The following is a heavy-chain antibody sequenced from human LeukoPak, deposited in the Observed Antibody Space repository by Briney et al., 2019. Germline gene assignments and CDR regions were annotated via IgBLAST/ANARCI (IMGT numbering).Heavy chain of an antibody. Sequence: GGSLRLSCAASGFTFSNYAMSWVRQAPGKGLEWVSAISGSGDNTYYADSVKGRFTISRDSSKNTLFLQMNSLRAEDTALYYCAKECRVGHYYGMDVWGRGTTVTVSS. CDR1: GFTFSNYA. CDR2: ISGSGDNT. D-gene: IGHD2-15*01. CDR3: AKECRVGHYYGMDV. J-gene: IGHJ6*02. V-gene: IGHV3-23*01.